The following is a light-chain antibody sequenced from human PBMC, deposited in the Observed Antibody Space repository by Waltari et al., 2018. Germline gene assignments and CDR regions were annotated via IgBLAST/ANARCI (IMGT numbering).Light chain of an antibody. CDR1: SSNIGGNA. CDR2: TND. V-gene: IGLV1-44*01. J-gene: IGLJ3*02. CDR3: AAWDDTLNGRV. Sequence: QSVLAQPPSASGTPGQGVTISCSGSSSNIGGNAVSWYQQFPGTAPKLLIYTNDRRPSGVPDRFSASKSGTSASLAISGLQSEDEAHYYCAAWDDTLNGRVFGGGTKVTVL.